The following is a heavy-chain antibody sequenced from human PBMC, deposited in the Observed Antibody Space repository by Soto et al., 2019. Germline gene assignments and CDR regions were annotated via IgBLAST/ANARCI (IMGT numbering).Heavy chain of an antibody. CDR2: MFHSGST. V-gene: IGHV4-38-2*01. Sequence: KASETLSLTCAVSGYFISSGYYWGWIRQPPGKGLEWIGSMFHSGSTYYNPSLKSRVTISVDTSKNQFSLKLSSVTAADTAVYYCARGHIVVVPTVGWFDPWGQGTLVTVPQ. J-gene: IGHJ5*02. D-gene: IGHD2-2*01. CDR3: ARGHIVVVPTVGWFDP. CDR1: GYFISSGYY.